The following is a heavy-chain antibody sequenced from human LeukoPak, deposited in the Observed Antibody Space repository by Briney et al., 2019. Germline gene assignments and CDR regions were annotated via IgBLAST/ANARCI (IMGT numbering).Heavy chain of an antibody. J-gene: IGHJ4*02. CDR1: GFTFSSHW. V-gene: IGHV3-7*05. Sequence: GGSLRLSCAASGFTFSSHWMSWVRQAPGKGLEWVANIKQDGSEKYYVDSVKGRFTISRDNAKNSLYLQMNSLRAEDTAVYYCARFRYYDSSGYYYYFDYWGQGTLVTVSS. CDR3: ARFRYYDSSGYYYYFDY. D-gene: IGHD3-22*01. CDR2: IKQDGSEK.